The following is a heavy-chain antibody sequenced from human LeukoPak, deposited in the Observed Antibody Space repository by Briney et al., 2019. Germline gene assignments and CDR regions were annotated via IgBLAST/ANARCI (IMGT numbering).Heavy chain of an antibody. CDR3: ARDPYSGNYGAYYYYMDV. CDR1: GFTFSSYS. CDR2: ITSSSSYI. Sequence: PGGSLRLSCAASGFTFSSYSMNWVRQAPGKGLEWVSSITSSSSYIYYADSVKGRFTISRDNAKNSLYLQMDSLRVEDTAEYYCARDPYSGNYGAYYYYMDVWGKGTTVTVSS. V-gene: IGHV3-21*06. J-gene: IGHJ6*03. D-gene: IGHD1-26*01.